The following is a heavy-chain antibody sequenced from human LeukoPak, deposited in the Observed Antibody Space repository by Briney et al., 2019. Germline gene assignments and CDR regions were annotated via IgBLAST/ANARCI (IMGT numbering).Heavy chain of an antibody. D-gene: IGHD7-27*01. Sequence: SVKASCKASGGTFSSYAISWVRQAPGQGLEWMGRIIPILGIANYAQKFQGRVTITADKSTSTAYMELSSLRSEDTAVYYCAIHWGTSGDYWGQGTLVTVSS. CDR1: GGTFSSYA. CDR3: AIHWGTSGDY. CDR2: IIPILGIA. J-gene: IGHJ4*02. V-gene: IGHV1-69*04.